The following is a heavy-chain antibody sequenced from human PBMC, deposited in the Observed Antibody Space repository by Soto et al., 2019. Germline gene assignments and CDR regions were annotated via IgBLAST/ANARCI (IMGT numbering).Heavy chain of an antibody. J-gene: IGHJ3*02. CDR3: ARDWRDIVVVPAAIPVDAFDI. Sequence: ASVKVSCKASGCTFTSYCISWVRQAPVQGLEWMGWISAYNGNTNYAQKLQGRVTMTTDTSTSTAYMELRSLRSDDTAVYYCARDWRDIVVVPAAIPVDAFDIWGQGTMVTVSS. V-gene: IGHV1-18*04. D-gene: IGHD2-2*01. CDR2: ISAYNGNT. CDR1: GCTFTSYC.